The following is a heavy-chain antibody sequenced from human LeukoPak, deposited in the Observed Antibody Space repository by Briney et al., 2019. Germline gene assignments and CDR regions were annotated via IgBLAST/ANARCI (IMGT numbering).Heavy chain of an antibody. Sequence: ASVKVSCKASGYTFTGYYMHWVRQAPGQGLEWMGWINPNSGGTNYAQKFQGRVTITADKSTSTAYMELSSLRSEDTAVYYCARVGGAAAHHQHNWFDPWGQGTLVTVSS. CDR2: INPNSGGT. CDR1: GYTFTGYY. V-gene: IGHV1-2*02. D-gene: IGHD2-2*01. CDR3: ARVGGAAAHHQHNWFDP. J-gene: IGHJ5*02.